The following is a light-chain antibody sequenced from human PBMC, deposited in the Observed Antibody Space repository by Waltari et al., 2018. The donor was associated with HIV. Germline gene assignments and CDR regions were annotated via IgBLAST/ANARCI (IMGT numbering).Light chain of an antibody. CDR3: AAWDDSLNGPV. J-gene: IGLJ2*01. V-gene: IGLV1-44*01. Sequence: QSVLPQSPSASGTPGQRVIISCSGSSSNIGSNSVNWYQQLPGTAPKLLIYSNNDRPSGVPDRFSGSKSGTSASLAISGLQAEDEADYHCAAWDDSLNGPVFGGGTKLTVL. CDR2: SNN. CDR1: SSNIGSNS.